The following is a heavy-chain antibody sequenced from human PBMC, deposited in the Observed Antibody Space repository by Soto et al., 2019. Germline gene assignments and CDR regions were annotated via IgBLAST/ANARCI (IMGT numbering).Heavy chain of an antibody. CDR1: GASLSGYY. CDR3: SRGDAFDNYQAR. V-gene: IGHV4-34*01. CDR2: IDRGGSA. D-gene: IGHD1-1*01. J-gene: IGHJ4*02. Sequence: QEQVQQWGAGLLKPSETLSFTCAAYGASLSGYYWSWIRQSPGKGLEWIGEIDRGGSANYNPSLRSRVSISVDTSRKQFSLNLSSVTAADTGVYYCSRGDAFDNYQARWGQGTLVNVSS.